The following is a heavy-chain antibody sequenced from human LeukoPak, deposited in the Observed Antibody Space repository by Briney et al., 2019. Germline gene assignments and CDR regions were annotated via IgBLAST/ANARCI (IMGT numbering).Heavy chain of an antibody. CDR3: ARDRASWVPYYFDY. CDR1: GGSISSSSYY. V-gene: IGHV4-39*07. CDR2: IYYSGST. D-gene: IGHD3-16*01. J-gene: IGHJ4*02. Sequence: SETLSLTCTVSGGSISSSSYYWGWIRQPPGKGLEWIGSIYYSGSTYYNPSLKSRVTISVDTSKNQFSLKLSSVTAADTAVYYCARDRASWVPYYFDYWGQGTLVTVSS.